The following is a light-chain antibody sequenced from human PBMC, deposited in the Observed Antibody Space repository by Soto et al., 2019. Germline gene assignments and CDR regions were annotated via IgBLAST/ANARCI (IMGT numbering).Light chain of an antibody. CDR1: TGAVTSGHY. V-gene: IGLV7-46*01. CDR2: DTS. Sequence: QAVVTQEPSLTVSPGGTVTLTCGSSTGAVTSGHYPYWFQQKPGQAPRTLIYDTSNKHSWTPARFSGSLLGGKAALTLSGAQAEDGAEDYCFLSYSGARGGVFGGGTKVTVL. CDR3: FLSYSGARGGV. J-gene: IGLJ2*01.